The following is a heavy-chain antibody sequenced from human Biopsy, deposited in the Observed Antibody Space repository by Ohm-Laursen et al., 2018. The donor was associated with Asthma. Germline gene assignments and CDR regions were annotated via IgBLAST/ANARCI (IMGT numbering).Heavy chain of an antibody. Sequence: SLRLSCTASGSAVSRDYMFWVRQAPGKGLEWVSVIYSGGTPHTADSVRGRFTISRDYSKNTLYLQMHSLRAEDTAVYYCARGDSSNWSHYYFDYWGQGTLVTVSS. CDR1: GSAVSRDY. CDR3: ARGDSSNWSHYYFDY. CDR2: IYSGGTP. J-gene: IGHJ4*02. V-gene: IGHV3-53*01. D-gene: IGHD3-22*01.